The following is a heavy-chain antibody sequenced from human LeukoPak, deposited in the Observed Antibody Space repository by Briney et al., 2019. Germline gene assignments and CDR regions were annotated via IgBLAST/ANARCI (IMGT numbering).Heavy chain of an antibody. V-gene: IGHV1-18*01. CDR2: ISAYNGNT. CDR1: GYTFTTYG. J-gene: IGHJ4*02. D-gene: IGHD5-12*01. CDR3: GRDASGYALYFDY. Sequence: ASVKLSCKASGYTFTTYGISWVRQSPGQGLEWMGWISAYNGNTNYAQKLQGRVTMTTDTSTPTAYTELRSLRSESTAPYSCGRDASGYALYFDYWGQGTLVTVSS.